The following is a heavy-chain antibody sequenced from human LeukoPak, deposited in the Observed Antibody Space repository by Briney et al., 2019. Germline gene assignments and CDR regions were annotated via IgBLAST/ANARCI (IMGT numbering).Heavy chain of an antibody. CDR1: GFTFSSYS. D-gene: IGHD1-26*01. V-gene: IGHV3-21*01. Sequence: GGSLRLSCAASGFTFSSYSMNWVRQAPGKGLEWVSFISSSSAHINYADSVKGRFTISRNNPRNSLYLQMNSLRAEDTAVYYCARDIGGSYTAIDYWGQGTLVTVSS. CDR3: ARDIGGSYTAIDY. CDR2: ISSSSAHI. J-gene: IGHJ4*02.